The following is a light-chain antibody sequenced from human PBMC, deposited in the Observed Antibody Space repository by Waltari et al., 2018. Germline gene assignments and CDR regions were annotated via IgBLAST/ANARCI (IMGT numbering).Light chain of an antibody. CDR3: QQRSNWPRT. J-gene: IGKJ5*01. CDR1: QSVYSY. Sequence: ETVLTQSPATLSLSPGERATLSCRASQSVYSYLVWYQQKPAQAPRLLINEASNRATGSPASFSGSGSGTDFTLSISSLEPEDFAVYYCQQRSNWPRTFGQATRLEIK. CDR2: EAS. V-gene: IGKV3-11*01.